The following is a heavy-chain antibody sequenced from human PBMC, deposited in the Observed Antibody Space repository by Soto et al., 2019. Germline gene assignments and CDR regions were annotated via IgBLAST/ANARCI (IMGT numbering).Heavy chain of an antibody. D-gene: IGHD6-13*01. CDR3: ARAEGHIRYSSSWYSSYYYYGMDV. CDR1: GGSFSGYY. J-gene: IGHJ6*02. Sequence: SETLSLTCAVYGGSFSGYYWSWIRQPPGKGLEWIGEINHSGSTNYNPSLKSRVTISVDTSKNQFSLKLSSVTAADTAVYYCARAEGHIRYSSSWYSSYYYYGMDVWGQGTTVTVSS. CDR2: INHSGST. V-gene: IGHV4-34*01.